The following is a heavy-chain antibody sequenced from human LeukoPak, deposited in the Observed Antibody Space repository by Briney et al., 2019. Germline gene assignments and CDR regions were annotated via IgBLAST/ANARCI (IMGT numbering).Heavy chain of an antibody. D-gene: IGHD3-3*01. CDR3: ARGVLRDYYYFDY. CDR1: GFTFSFYS. J-gene: IGHJ4*02. CDR2: ISSSSSYI. Sequence: GGSLRLSCAASGFTFSFYSMNWVRQAPGKGLEWVSSISSSSSYIYYADSVKGRFTISRDNAKNSLYLQMNSLRAEDTAVYYCARGVLRDYYYFDYWGQGTLVTVSS. V-gene: IGHV3-21*01.